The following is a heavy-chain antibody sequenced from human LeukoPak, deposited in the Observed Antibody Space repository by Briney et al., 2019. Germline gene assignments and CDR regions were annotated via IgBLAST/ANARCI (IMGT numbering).Heavy chain of an antibody. CDR2: INSDGSTT. Sequence: GGSLRLSCAASGFTFSSYWMHWVRQAPGKGLVWVSRINSDGSTTNYADSVKGRCTISRDNAKNTLYLQMNSLRAEDTAVYYYVWTSARAGWGQGTLVRVSS. J-gene: IGHJ4*02. CDR1: GFTFSSYW. D-gene: IGHD3/OR15-3a*01. CDR3: VWTSARAG. V-gene: IGHV3-74*01.